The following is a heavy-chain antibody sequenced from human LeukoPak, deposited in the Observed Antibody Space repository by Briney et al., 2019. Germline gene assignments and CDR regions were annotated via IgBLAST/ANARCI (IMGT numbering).Heavy chain of an antibody. V-gene: IGHV4-39*07. CDR1: GGSISSSSYY. CDR3: ARDRYYYDSSGYYRRLDY. D-gene: IGHD3-22*01. Sequence: SETLSLTCTVSGGSISSSSYYWGWIRQPPGKGLEWIGSIYYSGSTYYNPSLKSRVTISVDTSKNQFSLKLSSVTAADTAVYYCARDRYYYDSSGYYRRLDYWGQGTLVTVSS. J-gene: IGHJ4*02. CDR2: IYYSGST.